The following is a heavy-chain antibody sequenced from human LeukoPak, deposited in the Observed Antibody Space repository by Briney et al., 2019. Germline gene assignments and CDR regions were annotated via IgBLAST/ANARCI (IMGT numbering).Heavy chain of an antibody. CDR1: AYSISSGYY. J-gene: IGHJ5*02. V-gene: IGHV4-38-2*02. CDR3: ARLRFLEWLLHNWFDP. CDR2: IYYSGST. Sequence: SETLSLTCIVSAYSISSGYYWGWIRQPPGKGLEWIGSIYYSGSTYYNPSLKSRVTISVDTSKNQFSLKLSSVTAADTAVYYCARLRFLEWLLHNWFDPWGQGTLVTVSS. D-gene: IGHD3-3*01.